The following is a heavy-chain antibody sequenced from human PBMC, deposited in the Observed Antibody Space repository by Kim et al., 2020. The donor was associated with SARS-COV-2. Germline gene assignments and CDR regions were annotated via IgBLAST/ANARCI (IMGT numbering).Heavy chain of an antibody. CDR2: A. J-gene: IGHJ4*02. D-gene: IGHD3-3*01. V-gene: IGHV1-69*04. CDR3: ARDGEWLLADY. Sequence: ANTAPKYQGRVTIPADKSTSTAYMELSSLRSEDTAVYYCARDGEWLLADYWGQGTLVTVSS.